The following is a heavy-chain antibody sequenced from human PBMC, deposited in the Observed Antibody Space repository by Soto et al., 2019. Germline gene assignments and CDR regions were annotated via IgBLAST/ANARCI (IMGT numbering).Heavy chain of an antibody. CDR1: GFAFHEYA. J-gene: IGHJ6*03. D-gene: IGHD2-15*01. CDR3: AKSSGGHLHYYDFYYMYA. V-gene: IGHV3-9*01. CDR2: ISWNSGSI. Sequence: PGGSLRLSCAASGFAFHEYAMHWVRQAPGKGLEWVSGISWNSGSIGYADSVKGRFTISRDNAKNSLYLQMNSLRAEDTALYYCAKSSGGHLHYYDFYYMYAWGKGT.